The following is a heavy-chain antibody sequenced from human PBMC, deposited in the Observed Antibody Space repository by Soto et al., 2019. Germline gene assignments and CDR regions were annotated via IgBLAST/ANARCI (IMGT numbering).Heavy chain of an antibody. Sequence: GGSLRLSCAASGFTFSSYGMHWVRQAPGKGLEWVAVIWYDGSNKYYADSVKGRFTISRDNSKNTLYLQMNSLRAEDTAVYYCARDSYRYNWSYNWFDPWGQGTLVTVSS. V-gene: IGHV3-33*01. CDR3: ARDSYRYNWSYNWFDP. CDR2: IWYDGSNK. D-gene: IGHD1-20*01. CDR1: GFTFSSYG. J-gene: IGHJ5*02.